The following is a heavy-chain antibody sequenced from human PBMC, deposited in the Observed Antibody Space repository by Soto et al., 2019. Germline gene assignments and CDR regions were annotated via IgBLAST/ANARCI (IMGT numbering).Heavy chain of an antibody. V-gene: IGHV4-28*01. CDR1: GYSINSGTW. CDR2: ITYSGDT. Sequence: PSGTLSLTCAVSGYSINSGTWWGWIRQPAGKGLEWIGYITYSGDTYSNPSLKRRVTMSVDTSKNHFSLKVDSVTAIDTAVYYCARIAAHGSQGRFDAWGQGTPVPVYS. CDR3: ARIAAHGSQGRFDA. J-gene: IGHJ5*02. D-gene: IGHD6-13*01.